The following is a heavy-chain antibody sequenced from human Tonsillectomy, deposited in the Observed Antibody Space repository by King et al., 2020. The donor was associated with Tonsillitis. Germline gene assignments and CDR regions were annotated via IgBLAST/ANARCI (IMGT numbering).Heavy chain of an antibody. CDR3: ARGTTIYDFWSGYYD. CDR2: TYYRPKWYI. V-gene: IGHV6-1*01. Sequence: VQLQQSGPGLVKPSQTLSLTCAISGDSVSNNSAAWNWIRQSPSRGLEWLGRTYYRPKWYIDYAVSVKRRITINPDTSKNQFSLQLNSVSPEDTAVYYFARGTTIYDFWSGYYDWGQGTLVTVSS. CDR1: GDSVSNNSAA. D-gene: IGHD3-3*01. J-gene: IGHJ4*02.